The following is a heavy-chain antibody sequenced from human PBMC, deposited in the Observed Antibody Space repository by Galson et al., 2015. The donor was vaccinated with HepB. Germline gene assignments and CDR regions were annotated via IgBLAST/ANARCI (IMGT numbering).Heavy chain of an antibody. D-gene: IGHD2-2*02. CDR3: ATEAGYCSSTSCYTGRNWFDP. J-gene: IGHJ5*02. CDR1: GYTVTSNL. V-gene: IGHV1-46*01. CDR2: INPSGGST. Sequence: SVKVSCKASGYTVTSNLMHWVRQAPGQGLEWMGIINPSGGSTSYAQKFQGRVTMTRDTSTSTVYMELSSLRSEDTAVYYCATEAGYCSSTSCYTGRNWFDPWGHGTLVTVSS.